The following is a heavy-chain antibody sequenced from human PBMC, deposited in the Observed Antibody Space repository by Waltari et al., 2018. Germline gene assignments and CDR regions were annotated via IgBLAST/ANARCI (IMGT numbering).Heavy chain of an antibody. CDR3: ARDLSTPPYNWFDP. J-gene: IGHJ5*02. CDR1: GDSIGNYF. Sequence: QVLLQESGPGLVKPSETLSLTCTVSGDSIGNYFWSWIRQPAGMGLEWIALNSSTGTTNYNPSLKSRVTMSVDTSRNQFSLRLRSVTAADTAVYYCARDLSTPPYNWFDPWGQGTLVTVSS. V-gene: IGHV4-4*07. CDR2: NSSTGTT.